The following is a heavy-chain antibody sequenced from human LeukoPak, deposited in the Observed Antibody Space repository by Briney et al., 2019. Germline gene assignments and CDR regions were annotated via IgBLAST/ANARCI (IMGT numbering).Heavy chain of an antibody. CDR2: IYTSGST. Sequence: SETLSLTCTVSGYSISSGYYWGWIRQPPGKGLEWIGRIYTSGSTNYNPSLKSRVTISLDTSKNQFSLRLSSVTAADTAVYYCAREKRTVDTTMVEYFYYYYMDVWGKGTTVTISS. J-gene: IGHJ6*03. CDR1: GYSISSGYY. V-gene: IGHV4-38-2*02. D-gene: IGHD5-18*01. CDR3: AREKRTVDTTMVEYFYYYYMDV.